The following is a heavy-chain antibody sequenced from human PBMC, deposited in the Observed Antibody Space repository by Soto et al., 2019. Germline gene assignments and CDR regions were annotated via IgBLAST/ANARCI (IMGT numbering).Heavy chain of an antibody. CDR1: GFTFSDYW. J-gene: IGHJ4*02. CDR2: IKTDGSEK. Sequence: EVQLVESGGGLVQPGGSLRLSCAASGFTFSDYWMIWVRQAPGKGLECVANIKTDGSEKYYVDPVKGRFTISRDNAKNSLYLERNSLNAEDSAVYYCAGSMGRGGNDSWGQGTLVAVSS. V-gene: IGHV3-7*05. CDR3: AGSMGRGGNDS. D-gene: IGHD3-10*01.